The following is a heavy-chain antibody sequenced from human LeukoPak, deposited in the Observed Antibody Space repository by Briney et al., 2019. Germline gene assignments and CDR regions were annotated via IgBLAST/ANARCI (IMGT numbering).Heavy chain of an antibody. CDR2: INPNSGGT. V-gene: IGHV1-2*02. J-gene: IGHJ4*02. D-gene: IGHD3-10*01. CDR3: ARGRVTMVRGVIMYYFDY. Sequence: GASVKVSCKASGYTFTGYYMHWVRQAPGQGLEWMGWINPNSGGTNYAQKFQGRVTMTRDTSISTAYMELSRLRSEDTAVYYCARGRVTMVRGVIMYYFDYWGQGTLVTVSS. CDR1: GYTFTGYY.